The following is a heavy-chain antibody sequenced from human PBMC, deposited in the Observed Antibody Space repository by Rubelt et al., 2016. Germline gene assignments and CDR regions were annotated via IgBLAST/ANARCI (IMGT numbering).Heavy chain of an antibody. J-gene: IGHJ3*02. V-gene: IGHV1-18*01. D-gene: IGHD4-11*01. CDR3: ARGARRYSMDPRNAFDI. CDR2: ISAYNGNP. CDR1: GYTFTSYG. Sequence: QVQLVQSGAEVKKPGASVKVSCKASGYTFTSYGISWVRQAPGQGLEWMGWISAYNGNPNYAQKLQGRGTMTTDTSTSTAYMERRSLRSDDTAVYYCARGARRYSMDPRNAFDIWGQGTMVTVSS.